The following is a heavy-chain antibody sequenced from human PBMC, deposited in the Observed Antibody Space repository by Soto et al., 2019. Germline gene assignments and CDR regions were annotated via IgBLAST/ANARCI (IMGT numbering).Heavy chain of an antibody. CDR2: IATHDGSA. J-gene: IGHJ4*02. D-gene: IGHD3-22*01. Sequence: QVQLVQSAPEVKRPGASVKVSCRASGYTFTSYGLNWVRRASGKGLEWMGRIATHDGSAVPAQSLQGRLILTRDSFTNTAYMELGGLTSDGTGLYYCWTNDGDDSTNFWGQGTLVTVSS. CDR1: GYTFTSYG. V-gene: IGHV1-18*04. CDR3: WTNDGDDSTNF.